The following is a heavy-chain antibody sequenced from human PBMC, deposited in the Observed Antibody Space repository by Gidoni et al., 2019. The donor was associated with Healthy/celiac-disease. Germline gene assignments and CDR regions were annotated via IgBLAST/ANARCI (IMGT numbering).Heavy chain of an antibody. CDR2: ISAYNGNT. J-gene: IGHJ2*01. Sequence: QVQLVQSGAEGNKPGAPVRVSCTASGYTFTSYGIRWVRQAPGQGVEWMGWISAYNGNTNYAQKLQGRVTMTTDTSTSTAYMELRSLRSDDTAVYYCARDSYWYFDLWGRVTLVTVSS. CDR3: ARDSYWYFDL. V-gene: IGHV1-18*01. CDR1: GYTFTSYG.